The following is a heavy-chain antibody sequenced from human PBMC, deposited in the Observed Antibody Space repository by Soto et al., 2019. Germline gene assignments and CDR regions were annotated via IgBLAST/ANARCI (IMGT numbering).Heavy chain of an antibody. Sequence: PGGSLRLSCAASGFIFNNYVMTWVRQAPGKGLEWVSGVKGNGGSTHYADSVKGRFTISRDNSKNTLYLQMNSLRAEDTAVYYCARDRWYYDFFRTYGMDVWGQGTTVTVSS. J-gene: IGHJ6*02. CDR2: VKGNGGST. D-gene: IGHD3-3*01. CDR3: ARDRWYYDFFRTYGMDV. V-gene: IGHV3-23*01. CDR1: GFIFNNYV.